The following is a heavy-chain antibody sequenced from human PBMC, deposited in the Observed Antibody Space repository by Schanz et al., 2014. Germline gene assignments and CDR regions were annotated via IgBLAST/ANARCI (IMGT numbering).Heavy chain of an antibody. Sequence: QVHLVQSGAEVKKPGASVKVSCKASGYIFTSYSMHWVRQAPGQGLEWLGIINPSGVSTSSAQEFQGRVTMTRDTSTSTLQMELSSLRSEDTAVYYCASDTMGGNFGLDVWGQGTTVTVSS. CDR2: INPSGVST. CDR3: ASDTMGGNFGLDV. D-gene: IGHD3-10*01. J-gene: IGHJ6*02. CDR1: GYIFTSYS. V-gene: IGHV1-46*03.